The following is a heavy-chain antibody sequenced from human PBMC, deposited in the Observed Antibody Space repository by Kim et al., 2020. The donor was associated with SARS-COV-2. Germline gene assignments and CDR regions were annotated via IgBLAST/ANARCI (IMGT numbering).Heavy chain of an antibody. D-gene: IGHD3-22*01. Sequence: GGSLRLSCAASGFTFSSYAMHWVRQAPGKGLEWVAVISYDGSNKYYADSVKGRFTISRDNSKNTLYLQMNSLRAEDTAVYYCARGSDSSGYYSLDYWGQG. CDR1: GFTFSSYA. CDR3: ARGSDSSGYYSLDY. CDR2: ISYDGSNK. J-gene: IGHJ4*02. V-gene: IGHV3-30-3*01.